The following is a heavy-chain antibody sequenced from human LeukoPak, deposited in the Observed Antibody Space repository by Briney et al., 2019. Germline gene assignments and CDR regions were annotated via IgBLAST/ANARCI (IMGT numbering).Heavy chain of an antibody. D-gene: IGHD5-12*01. J-gene: IGHJ4*02. CDR2: IIPIFGTA. CDR3: AINSGYDQGYYFDY. Sequence: ASVKVSCKDSGGTFSSYAISWVRQAPGQGIEWMGGIIPIFGTANYAQKFHGRVTITADESTSTAYMELSSLISEDTAVYYCAINSGYDQGYYFDYWGQGTLVTVSS. V-gene: IGHV1-69*13. CDR1: GGTFSSYA.